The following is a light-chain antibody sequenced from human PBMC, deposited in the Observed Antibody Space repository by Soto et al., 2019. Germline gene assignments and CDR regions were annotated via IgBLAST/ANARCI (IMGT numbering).Light chain of an antibody. CDR1: SSDIGGYNS. V-gene: IGLV2-8*01. Sequence: QSALTQPPSASGSPGQSVTISCTGTSSDIGGYNSVSWYQHHPGKAPKLIIFEVSKRPSGVPDRFSGSKSGNTASLTVSGLQAEDEADYYCDSYVDGSNLRVFGTGTKLTVL. CDR3: DSYVDGSNLRV. CDR2: EVS. J-gene: IGLJ1*01.